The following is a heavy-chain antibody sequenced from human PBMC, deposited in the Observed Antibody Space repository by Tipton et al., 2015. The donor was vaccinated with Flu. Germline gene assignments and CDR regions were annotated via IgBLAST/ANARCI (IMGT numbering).Heavy chain of an antibody. CDR1: GFSFSDYW. Sequence: SLRLSCAASGFSFSDYWMHWVRQAPGKGLEWVANINQDGSVNYYVDSVKGRFTISRDNPVNSMYLQMHSLRAEDTAVYYCVRAIYNSDNYSGQGTLVTVSS. CDR2: INQDGSVN. J-gene: IGHJ4*02. V-gene: IGHV3-7*01. D-gene: IGHD1-14*01. CDR3: VRAIYNSDNY.